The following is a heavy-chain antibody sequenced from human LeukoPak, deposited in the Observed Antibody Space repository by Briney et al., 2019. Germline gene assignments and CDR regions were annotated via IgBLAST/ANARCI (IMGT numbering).Heavy chain of an antibody. J-gene: IGHJ4*02. V-gene: IGHV1-2*02. D-gene: IGHD1-1*01. Sequence: ASVKVSCKTSGYTFIDYYMHWVRQAPGQGLEYMGWVNPKSGGTNFAEKFQGRVTMTRDTSMRTVYLEVSRLRSDDTAVYFCARDRANSDFDTWGQGTLVTVSS. CDR3: ARDRANSDFDT. CDR2: VNPKSGGT. CDR1: GYTFIDYY.